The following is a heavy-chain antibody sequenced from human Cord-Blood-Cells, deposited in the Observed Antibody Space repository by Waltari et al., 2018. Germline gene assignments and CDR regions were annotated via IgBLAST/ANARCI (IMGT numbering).Heavy chain of an antibody. D-gene: IGHD1-7*01. J-gene: IGHJ6*02. Sequence: QVPLVESGGGVVQPGRSLRLPCAASGFTFSSYGMHWVRQAPGKGLAWVAVIWYDGSNKYYADSVKGRFTISRDNSKNTLYLQMNSLRAEDTAVYYCARWYNWNYGPQRGMDVWGQGTTVTVSS. CDR2: IWYDGSNK. CDR1: GFTFSSYG. V-gene: IGHV3-33*01. CDR3: ARWYNWNYGPQRGMDV.